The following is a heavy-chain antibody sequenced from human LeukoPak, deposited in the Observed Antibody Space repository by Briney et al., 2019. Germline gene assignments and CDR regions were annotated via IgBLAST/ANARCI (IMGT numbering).Heavy chain of an antibody. V-gene: IGHV3-74*01. CDR2: INSDGSST. Sequence: GGSLRLSCAASGFTFSSYWMHWVRQAPGKGLAWVSRINSDGSSTSYADSVKGRFTISRDNAKNTLYLQMNSLRAEDTAVYYCARGVTGYYYDSSGSYFDYWGQGTLVTVSS. CDR3: ARGVTGYYYDSSGSYFDY. D-gene: IGHD3-22*01. J-gene: IGHJ4*02. CDR1: GFTFSSYW.